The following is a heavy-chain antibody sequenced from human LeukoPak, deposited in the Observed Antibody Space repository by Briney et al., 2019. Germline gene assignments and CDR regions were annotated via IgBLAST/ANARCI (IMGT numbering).Heavy chain of an antibody. CDR2: INPNSGGT. J-gene: IGHJ4*02. V-gene: IGHV1-2*06. CDR3: ARPRARSTVVIDY. CDR1: GYTFTGYY. Sequence: ASVKVSCKASGYTFTGYYMHWVRQAPGQGLEWMGRINPNSGGTNYAQKFQGRVTMTRDTSISIAYMELSRLRSDDTAVYYCARPRARSTVVIDYWGQGTLVTVSS. D-gene: IGHD4-23*01.